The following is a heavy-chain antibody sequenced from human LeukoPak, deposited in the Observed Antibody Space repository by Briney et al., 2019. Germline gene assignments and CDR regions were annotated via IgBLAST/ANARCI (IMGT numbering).Heavy chain of an antibody. CDR1: GFTFSSYG. J-gene: IGHJ4*02. CDR3: ARVRYCSGGSCYGGEY. D-gene: IGHD2-15*01. CDR2: IWYDGSNK. V-gene: IGHV3-33*01. Sequence: GGSLRLSCAASGFTFSSYGMHWVRQAPGKGLEWVAVIWYDGSNKYYADSVKGRFTISRDNSKNTLYLQMNTLRAEDTAVYYCARVRYCSGGSCYGGEYWGQGTLVTVSS.